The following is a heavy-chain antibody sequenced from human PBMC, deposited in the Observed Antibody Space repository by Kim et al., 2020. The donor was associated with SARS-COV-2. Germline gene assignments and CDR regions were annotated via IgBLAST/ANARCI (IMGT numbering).Heavy chain of an antibody. Sequence: GESLKISCKGSGYSFTSYWIGWVRQMPGKGLEWMGIIYPGDSDTRYSQSFQGQVTISADKSISTAYLQWSSLKASDTAMYYCARHGIAAAGYYYYGMDVWGQGTTVTVSS. V-gene: IGHV5-51*01. J-gene: IGHJ6*02. CDR3: ARHGIAAAGYYYYGMDV. D-gene: IGHD6-13*01. CDR1: GYSFTSYW. CDR2: IYPGDSDT.